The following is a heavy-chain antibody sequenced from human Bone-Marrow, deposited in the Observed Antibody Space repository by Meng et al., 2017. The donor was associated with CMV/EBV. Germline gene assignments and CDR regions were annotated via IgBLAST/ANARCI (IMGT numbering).Heavy chain of an antibody. J-gene: IGHJ4*02. CDR1: GYTFTSYG. V-gene: IGHV4-59*01. D-gene: IGHD4-17*01. CDR2: IYYSGST. Sequence: SCKASGYTFTSYGISWVRQAPGKGLEWIGYIYYSGSTNYNPSLKSRVTISVDTSKNQFSLKLSSVTAADTAVYYCARGGLRLGYWGQGTLVTVSS. CDR3: ARGGLRLGY.